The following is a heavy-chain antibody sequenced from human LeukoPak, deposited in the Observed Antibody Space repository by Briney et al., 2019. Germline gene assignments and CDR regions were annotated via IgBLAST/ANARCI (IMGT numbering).Heavy chain of an antibody. D-gene: IGHD5-24*01. J-gene: IGHJ2*01. CDR2: ISPYNGNA. CDR3: ARGWLQPYWYFDL. V-gene: IGHV1-18*01. CDR1: GYTFSNYG. Sequence: ASVKVSCKASGYTFSNYGISWVRQAPGQGLEWMGWISPYNGNADYPQKLQGRVTMTTDTSTTTGYMELRSLRSDDTAVYYCARGWLQPYWYFDLWGRGTLVTVSS.